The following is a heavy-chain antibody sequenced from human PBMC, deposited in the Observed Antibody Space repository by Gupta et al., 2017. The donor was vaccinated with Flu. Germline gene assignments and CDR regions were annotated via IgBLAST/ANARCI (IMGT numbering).Heavy chain of an antibody. CDR1: S. J-gene: IGHJ5*02. Sequence: SMNWVRQAPGKGLEWVSYISSSSSTIYYADSVKGRFTISRDNAKNSLYLQMNSLRAEDTAVYYCARASARGEWELLGFDPWCQGTLVTVSS. CDR2: ISSSSSTI. D-gene: IGHD1-26*01. CDR3: ARASARGEWELLGFDP. V-gene: IGHV3-48*01.